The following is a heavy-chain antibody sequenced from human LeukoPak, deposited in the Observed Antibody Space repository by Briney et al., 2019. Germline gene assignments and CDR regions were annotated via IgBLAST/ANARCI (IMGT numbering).Heavy chain of an antibody. CDR2: IRYDGSNK. CDR3: AKIAEWQQLVKDAFDI. V-gene: IGHV3-30*02. D-gene: IGHD6-13*01. J-gene: IGHJ3*02. Sequence: PGGSLRLSCTASGFTFSSYGMHWVRQAPGKGREGVAFIRYDGSNKYYADSVKGRFTISRDNSKNTLYLQMNSLRAEDTAVYYCAKIAEWQQLVKDAFDIWGQGTMVTVSS. CDR1: GFTFSSYG.